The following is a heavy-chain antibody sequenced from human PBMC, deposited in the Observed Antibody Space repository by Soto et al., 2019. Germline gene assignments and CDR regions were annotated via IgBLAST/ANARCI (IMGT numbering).Heavy chain of an antibody. CDR2: VNIYNGNT. Sequence: QVPLVQSGPEVKKPGASVKVSCKASDFSFTSDHISWVRQAPGQSPEWMGWVNIYNGNTNYAPKLRGRVTMTTDTSTSTAYMELRSLTSDDTAVYYCACADHGEYDSWGQGTLVTVSS. CDR1: DFSFTSDH. V-gene: IGHV1-18*01. D-gene: IGHD4-17*01. CDR3: ACADHGEYDS. J-gene: IGHJ5*01.